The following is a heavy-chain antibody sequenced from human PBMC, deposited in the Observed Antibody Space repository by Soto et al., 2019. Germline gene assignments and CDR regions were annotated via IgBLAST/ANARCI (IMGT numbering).Heavy chain of an antibody. Sequence: GGSLRLSCAASGFTFSSYAMHWVRQAPGKGLEWVAVISYDGSNKYYADSVKGRFTISRDNSKNTLYLQMNSLRAEDTAVYYCARGTRYYYDSSSAFDIWGQGTMVTVSS. CDR2: ISYDGSNK. J-gene: IGHJ3*02. V-gene: IGHV3-30-3*01. CDR3: ARGTRYYYDSSSAFDI. D-gene: IGHD3-22*01. CDR1: GFTFSSYA.